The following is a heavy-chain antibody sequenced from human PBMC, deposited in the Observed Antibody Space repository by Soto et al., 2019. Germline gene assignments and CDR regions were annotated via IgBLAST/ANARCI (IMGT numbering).Heavy chain of an antibody. CDR3: ARRVTMVRGVIDYYYYGMDV. V-gene: IGHV3-53*01. Sequence: QSGGSLRLSCAASGFTVSSNYMSWVRQAPGKGLEWVSVIYSGGSTYYADSVKGRFTISRDNSKNTLYLQMNSLRAEDTAVYYCARRVTMVRGVIDYYYYGMDVWGQGTTVTVSS. CDR2: IYSGGST. D-gene: IGHD3-10*01. CDR1: GFTVSSNY. J-gene: IGHJ6*02.